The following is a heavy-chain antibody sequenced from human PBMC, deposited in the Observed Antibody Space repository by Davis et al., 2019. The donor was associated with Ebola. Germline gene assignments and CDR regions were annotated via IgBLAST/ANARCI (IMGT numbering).Heavy chain of an antibody. D-gene: IGHD3-22*01. Sequence: PSETLSLTCTVSGGSTTSSNYYWGWIRQPPGKGLEWIGNIHSSGSTYYNPSLKSRLTMSVDTSQNQFSLKLSSATAADTAVYHCARQAYYYDNGRYRTHDAVDTWGPGTVVTVSS. J-gene: IGHJ3*02. CDR1: GGSTTSSNYY. CDR2: IHSSGST. CDR3: ARQAYYYDNGRYRTHDAVDT. V-gene: IGHV4-39*01.